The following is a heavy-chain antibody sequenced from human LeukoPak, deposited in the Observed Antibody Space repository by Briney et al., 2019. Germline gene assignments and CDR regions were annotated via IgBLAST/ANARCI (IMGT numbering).Heavy chain of an antibody. J-gene: IGHJ4*02. CDR2: ISSSSSYI. D-gene: IGHD3-9*01. Sequence: GGSLRLSCAASGFTFSSYSMNWVRQVPGKGLEWVSSISSSSSYIYYADSVKGRFTISRDNAKNSLYLQMNSLRAEDTAVYYCAVDYDILTGYYTDPVPFDYWGQGTLVTVSS. CDR1: GFTFSSYS. CDR3: AVDYDILTGYYTDPVPFDY. V-gene: IGHV3-21*01.